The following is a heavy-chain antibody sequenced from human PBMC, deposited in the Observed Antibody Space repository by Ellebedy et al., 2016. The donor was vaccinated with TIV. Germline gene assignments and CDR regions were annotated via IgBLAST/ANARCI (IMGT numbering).Heavy chain of an antibody. CDR3: ARVGDSGYNFDF. V-gene: IGHV3-23*01. D-gene: IGHD2-21*02. Sequence: PGGSLRLSCVASGFTFSSYAMSWVRQAPGKGLEWVSSLSGSGGSTYYADSVKGRFTISRDNSRNTLYLEMNTLRAEDTAVYYCARVGDSGYNFDFWGQGTLVSVSS. CDR1: GFTFSSYA. CDR2: LSGSGGST. J-gene: IGHJ4*02.